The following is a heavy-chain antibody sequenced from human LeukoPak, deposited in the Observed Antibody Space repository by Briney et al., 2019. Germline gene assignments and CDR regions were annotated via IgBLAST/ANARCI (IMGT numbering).Heavy chain of an antibody. J-gene: IGHJ3*02. V-gene: IGHV3-30*18. D-gene: IGHD3-10*01. CDR3: AKDPSMVRGVGDAFDI. Sequence: PGGSLRLSCAASGFTFSSYGMHWVRQAPGKGLEWVAVISYDGSNKYYADSVKGRFTISRDNSKNTLYLQMNSLRAEDTAVYYCAKDPSMVRGVGDAFDIWGQGTMVTVSS. CDR2: ISYDGSNK. CDR1: GFTFSSYG.